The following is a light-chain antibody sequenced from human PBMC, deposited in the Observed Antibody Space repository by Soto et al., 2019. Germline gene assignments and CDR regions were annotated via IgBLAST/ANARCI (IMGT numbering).Light chain of an antibody. V-gene: IGKV3-20*01. CDR1: QSVSSSY. J-gene: IGKJ2*01. CDR2: GAS. CDR3: QQYGSSMYT. Sequence: EIVLTQSPGTLSLSPGERATLSCRASQSVSSSYLAWYQQKPGQAPRLLIYGASSRATGIPDRFSGSGSGTDFTLTISSLEPEDFAVYYCQQYGSSMYTFGHGTKLEIK.